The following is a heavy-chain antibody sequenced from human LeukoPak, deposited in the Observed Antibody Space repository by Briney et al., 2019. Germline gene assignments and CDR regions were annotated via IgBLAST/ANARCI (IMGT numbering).Heavy chain of an antibody. CDR2: MNPNSGNT. J-gene: IGHJ4*02. V-gene: IGHV1-8*01. CDR1: GYTFTSYD. CDR3: ARGVDYYGV. Sequence: ASVKVSCKASGYTFTSYDINWVRQATGQGLEWMGWMNPNSGNTKYSQKFQGRVTITRDTSASTAYMELSSLRSEDTAVYYCARGVDYYGVWGQGTLVTVSS. D-gene: IGHD3-10*01.